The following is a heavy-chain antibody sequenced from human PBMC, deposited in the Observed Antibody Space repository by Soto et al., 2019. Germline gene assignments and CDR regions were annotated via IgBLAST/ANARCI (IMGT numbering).Heavy chain of an antibody. CDR3: ARQPTMYRNRLLYWFDP. CDR2: IYYSGST. J-gene: IGHJ5*02. CDR1: GGSISSSSYY. Sequence: SETLSLTCTVSGGSISSSSYYWGWIRQPPGKGLEWIGSIYYSGSTYYNPSLKSRVTISVDTSKNQFSLKLSSVTAADTAVYYCARQPTMYRNRLLYWFDPWGQGNLVTVSS. D-gene: IGHD1-26*01. V-gene: IGHV4-39*01.